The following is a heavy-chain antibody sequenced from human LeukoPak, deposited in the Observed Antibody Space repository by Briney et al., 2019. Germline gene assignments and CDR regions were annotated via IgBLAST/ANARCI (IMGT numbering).Heavy chain of an antibody. J-gene: IGHJ3*02. CDR1: GFTFSSYW. Sequence: GGSLRLSCAASGFTFSSYWMSWVRQAPGKGLEWVANIKQDGSEKYYVDSVKGRFTISRDNAKNSLYLQMNSLRAEDTAVYYCARVAFVAPPAFDIWGQGTMVTVSS. D-gene: IGHD2-21*01. V-gene: IGHV3-7*04. CDR2: IKQDGSEK. CDR3: ARVAFVAPPAFDI.